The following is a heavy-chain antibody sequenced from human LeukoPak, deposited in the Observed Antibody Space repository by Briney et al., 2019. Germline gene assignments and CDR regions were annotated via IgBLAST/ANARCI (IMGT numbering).Heavy chain of an antibody. CDR1: GFTFSTYW. J-gene: IGHJ4*02. CDR2: INNDGSAA. D-gene: IGHD6-13*01. CDR3: ARGAAVTAGIDY. Sequence: GGSLRLSCVASGFTFSTYWIHWVRQVPGKGLVWVAHINNDGSAATYGDCAKGRFTVSRDNAKNTLFLEMNSLRVEDTAVYYCARGAAVTAGIDYWGQGALVTVSS. V-gene: IGHV3-74*01.